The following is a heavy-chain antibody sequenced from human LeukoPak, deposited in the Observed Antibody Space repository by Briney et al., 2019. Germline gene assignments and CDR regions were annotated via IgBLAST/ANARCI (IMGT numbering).Heavy chain of an antibody. D-gene: IGHD2-8*01. CDR3: ARGPNCTNGVCYGLYYYYMDV. CDR1: GGSISSGSYY. V-gene: IGHV4-61*02. J-gene: IGHJ6*03. Sequence: PSETLSLTCTVSGGSISSGSYYWSWIRQPAGKGLEWIGRIYTSGSTNYNPSLKSRVTISVDTSKNQFSLKLSSVTAVDTAVYYCARGPNCTNGVCYGLYYYYMDVWGKGTTVTVSS. CDR2: IYTSGST.